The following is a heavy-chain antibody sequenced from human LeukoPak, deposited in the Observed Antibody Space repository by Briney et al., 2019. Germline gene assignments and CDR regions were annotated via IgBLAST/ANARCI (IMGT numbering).Heavy chain of an antibody. J-gene: IGHJ1*01. CDR1: GFTFSSYA. Sequence: GGSLRLSCAASGFTFSSYAMSWVRQAPGKGLEWVSAISGSGGSTYYADSVKGRFTISRDNSKNTLYLQMNSLRAEDTAVYYCAKLRLKGMGGGAEYFQHWGQGTLVTVSS. V-gene: IGHV3-23*01. CDR2: ISGSGGST. CDR3: AKLRLKGMGGGAEYFQH. D-gene: IGHD1-26*01.